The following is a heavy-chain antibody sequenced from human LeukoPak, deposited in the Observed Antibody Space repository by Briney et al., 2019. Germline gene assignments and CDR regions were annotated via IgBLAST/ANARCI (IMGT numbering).Heavy chain of an antibody. V-gene: IGHV4-59*08. CDR2: IYYSGST. J-gene: IGHJ3*02. CDR1: GGSISSYY. CDR3: ARLGGSGDTFDI. D-gene: IGHD3-10*01. Sequence: PSETLSLTCTVSGGSISSYYWSWIRQPPGKGLEWIGYIYYSGSTNYNPSLKSRVTISVDTSRRQFSLKLSSVTAADTAVYYCARLGGSGDTFDIWDQGTMVTVSS.